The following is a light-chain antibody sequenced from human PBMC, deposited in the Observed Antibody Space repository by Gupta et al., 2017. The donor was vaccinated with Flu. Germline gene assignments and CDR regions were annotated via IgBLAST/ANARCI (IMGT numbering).Light chain of an antibody. J-gene: IGLJ2*01. V-gene: IGLV2-23*01. Sequence: QAAWTQPVSVPRSAGQSITISCTGSSSDVGGFKLVSWYQLHPDKAPKLFIFEAYKRPSGVSNRFSGSKAGNTAALTISELQAEDDGDYFCCSYAGSSTLIFGGGTKLTVL. CDR1: SSDVGGFKL. CDR2: EAY. CDR3: CSYAGSSTLI.